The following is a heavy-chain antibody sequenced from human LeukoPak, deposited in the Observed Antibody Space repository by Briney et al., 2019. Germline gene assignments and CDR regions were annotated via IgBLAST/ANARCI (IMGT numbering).Heavy chain of an antibody. CDR3: ARNIVLMDPYYYYYMDV. V-gene: IGHV3-21*01. Sequence: GGSLRLSCVASGFTFSSYSMNWVRQAPGKGLEWVSFISTSSSYIYYADSVKGRFTISRDNARNSLYLQMNSLRAEDTAVYYCARNIVLMDPYYYYYMDVWGKGTTVTVSS. J-gene: IGHJ6*03. CDR2: ISTSSSYI. CDR1: GFTFSSYS. D-gene: IGHD2-8*01.